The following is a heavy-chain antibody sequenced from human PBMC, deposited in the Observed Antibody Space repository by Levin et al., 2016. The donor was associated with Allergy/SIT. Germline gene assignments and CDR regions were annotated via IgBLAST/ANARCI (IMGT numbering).Heavy chain of an antibody. Sequence: SETLSLTCTVSGASFNNYYWSWIRQPPGKGLEWIGYIYYSSTTSRYNPSLESRVTILVDTSKNQFSLELSSVTAADTALYYCARVGCTSASCDRRYAFDIWGHGTMVTVSS. CDR3: ARVGCTSASCDRRYAFDI. CDR1: GASFNNYY. J-gene: IGHJ3*02. CDR2: IYYSSTTS. D-gene: IGHD2-2*01. V-gene: IGHV4-59*13.